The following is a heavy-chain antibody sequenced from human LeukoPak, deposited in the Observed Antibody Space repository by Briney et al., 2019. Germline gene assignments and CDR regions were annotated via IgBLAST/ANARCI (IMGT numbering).Heavy chain of an antibody. Sequence: GGSLRLSCAASGFTFSSYAMSWVRQAPGKGLEWVSAISGSGGSTYYADSVKGRFTISRDNSKNTLYLQMNSLRAEDTAVYYCVMPDSSGYYSGVYAFDIWGQGTMVTVSS. J-gene: IGHJ3*02. CDR1: GFTFSSYA. V-gene: IGHV3-23*01. CDR3: VMPDSSGYYSGVYAFDI. D-gene: IGHD3-22*01. CDR2: ISGSGGST.